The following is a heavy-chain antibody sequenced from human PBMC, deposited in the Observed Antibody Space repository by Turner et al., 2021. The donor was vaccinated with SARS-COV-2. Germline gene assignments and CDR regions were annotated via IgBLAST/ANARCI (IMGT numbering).Heavy chain of an antibody. V-gene: IGHV1-24*01. J-gene: IGHJ5*02. CDR1: GSTLTELS. Sequence: QVQRVQAGAEVEKPGASVKVSCEVSGSTLTELSMHCVRQAPGKGLEWMVGSDHEDSETIYEQKFQGIVTMSEDTSTDIAYIELSSLRSENTAVYYCETAPPIAAAGRCFDPWGQGTLVTVSS. CDR3: ETAPPIAAAGRCFDP. D-gene: IGHD6-13*01. CDR2: SDHEDSET.